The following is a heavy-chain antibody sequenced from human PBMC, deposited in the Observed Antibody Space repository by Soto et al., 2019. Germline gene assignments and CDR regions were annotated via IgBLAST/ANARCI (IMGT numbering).Heavy chain of an antibody. CDR2: ISGSGGST. D-gene: IGHD6-19*01. CDR3: AKDLSLWYSSCWYTPSAFDI. Sequence: GGSLRLSCAASGFTFSSYAMSWVRQAPGKGLEWVSAISGSGGSTYYADSVKGRFTISRDNSKNTLYLQMNSLRAEDTAVYYCAKDLSLWYSSCWYTPSAFDIWGQGTMVTVSS. V-gene: IGHV3-23*01. J-gene: IGHJ3*02. CDR1: GFTFSSYA.